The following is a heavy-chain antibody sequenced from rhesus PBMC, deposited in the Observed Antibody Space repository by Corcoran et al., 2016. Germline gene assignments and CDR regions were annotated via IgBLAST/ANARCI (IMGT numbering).Heavy chain of an antibody. J-gene: IGHJ6*01. CDR3: ARNGGGYSYRDYYGLDS. CDR1: GASISSYW. Sequence: QVQLQESGPGLVKPSETLSLTCAVSGASISSYWWSWIRQPPGKGLEWIGEINVKSWSTYYHTTLKNRGPISKDAYKNQFPRKLSSVTAADTAVYYCARNGGGYSYRDYYGLDSWGQGVVVTVAS. CDR2: INVKSWST. D-gene: IGHD5-12*01. V-gene: IGHV4-80*01.